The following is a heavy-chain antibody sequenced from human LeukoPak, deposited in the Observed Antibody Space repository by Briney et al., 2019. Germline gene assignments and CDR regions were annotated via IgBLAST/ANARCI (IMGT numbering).Heavy chain of an antibody. CDR3: ARIGRSAVNY. D-gene: IGHD2/OR15-2a*01. V-gene: IGHV4-59*01. CDR1: GGSISNDY. J-gene: IGHJ4*02. Sequence: SETLSLTCTVSGGSISNDYWSWIRQPPGKGLEWIGCTYKSGSTNYNPSLKSRVTISVDTSKNQFSLKLSSVTAADTAVYYCARIGRSAVNYWGQGALVTVSS. CDR2: TYKSGST.